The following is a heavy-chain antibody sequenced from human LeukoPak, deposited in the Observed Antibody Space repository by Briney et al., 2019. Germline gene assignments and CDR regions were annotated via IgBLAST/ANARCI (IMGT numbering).Heavy chain of an antibody. CDR1: GGSISSYY. D-gene: IGHD3-3*01. J-gene: IGHJ5*02. Sequence: SETLSLTCTVSGGSISSYYWSWIRQPPGKGLEWIGYIYYSGSTNYNPSLKSRVTISVDTSKNQFSLKLSSVTAADTAVYYCAREEGGFWSGYYPNWFDPWGQGTLVTVSS. CDR2: IYYSGST. V-gene: IGHV4-59*01. CDR3: AREEGGFWSGYYPNWFDP.